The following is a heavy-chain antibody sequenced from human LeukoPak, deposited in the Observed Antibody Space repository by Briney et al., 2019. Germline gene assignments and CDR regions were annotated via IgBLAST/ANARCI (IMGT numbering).Heavy chain of an antibody. Sequence: PGASLRISCKGSGYSFTSYLISWVRQMPEKGLEWMGRIASSDSNTNYSPSFQGHVTISADKSISTAYLQWSSLKASDTGMYYCACYSGVLNLFDPWGQGTLVTVSS. CDR1: GYSFTSYL. CDR2: IASSDSNT. CDR3: ACYSGVLNLFDP. V-gene: IGHV5-10-1*01. J-gene: IGHJ5*02. D-gene: IGHD2-15*01.